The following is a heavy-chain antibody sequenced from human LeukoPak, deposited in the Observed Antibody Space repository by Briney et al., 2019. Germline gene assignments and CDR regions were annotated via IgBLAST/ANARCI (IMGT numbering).Heavy chain of an antibody. Sequence: PSETLSLTCTVSGGSISSSSYYWGWTRQPPGKGLEWIGSIYYSGSTYYNPSLKSRVTISVDTSKNQFSLKLSSVTAADTAVYYCARVSEVATIFDYWGQGTLVTVSS. D-gene: IGHD5-12*01. J-gene: IGHJ4*02. CDR3: ARVSEVATIFDY. CDR2: IYYSGST. CDR1: GGSISSSSYY. V-gene: IGHV4-39*07.